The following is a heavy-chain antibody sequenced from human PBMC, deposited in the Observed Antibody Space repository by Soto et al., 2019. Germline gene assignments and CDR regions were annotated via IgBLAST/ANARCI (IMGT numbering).Heavy chain of an antibody. Sequence: PGGSLRLSCAVSGFTFSSHWMHWVRQAPGKWLVWFSRINSDGSSTNYADSVKGRFTISRDNAKNTLYLQMNSLGADDTAVYYCARDSSPYYDFWSGFYTYFDYWGQGA. V-gene: IGHV3-74*01. CDR1: GFTFSSHW. D-gene: IGHD3-3*01. CDR2: INSDGSST. J-gene: IGHJ4*02. CDR3: ARDSSPYYDFWSGFYTYFDY.